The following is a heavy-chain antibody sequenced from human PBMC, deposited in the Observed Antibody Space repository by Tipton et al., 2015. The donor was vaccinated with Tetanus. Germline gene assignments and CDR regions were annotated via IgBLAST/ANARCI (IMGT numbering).Heavy chain of an antibody. J-gene: IGHJ4*02. CDR2: IFYNGRT. Sequence: TLSLTCNVSGGSMTDFYWRWIRQPPRKGLEWIAYIFYNGRTQYSPSLKSRVTISVDTAQNQISLQLRSVTAADTAIYYCARTTRRCLRPDYRGQGALVSVSS. D-gene: IGHD1-26*01. CDR3: ARTTRRCLRPDY. CDR1: GGSMTDFY. V-gene: IGHV4-59*01.